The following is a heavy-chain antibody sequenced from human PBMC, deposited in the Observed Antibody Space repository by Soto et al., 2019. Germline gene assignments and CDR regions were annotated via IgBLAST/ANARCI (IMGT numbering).Heavy chain of an antibody. CDR2: ISDDGSNK. J-gene: IGHJ6*03. V-gene: IGHV3-30*18. CDR1: AFTLSSYG. CDR3: AKDFSPYYDFWSGYYGFDYMDV. D-gene: IGHD3-3*01. Sequence: PGGALRHYCAAAAFTLSSYGMHWVRQAPGKGLERVAVISDDGSNKYYADSVKGRFTISRDNSKNTLYLQMNSLRAEDTAVYYCAKDFSPYYDFWSGYYGFDYMDVWGKGTTVTVSS.